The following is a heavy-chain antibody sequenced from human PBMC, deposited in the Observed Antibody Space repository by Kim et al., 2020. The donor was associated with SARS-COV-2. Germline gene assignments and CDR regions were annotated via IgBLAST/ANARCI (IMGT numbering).Heavy chain of an antibody. CDR3: ARVRRDYGDQGDY. J-gene: IGHJ4*02. D-gene: IGHD4-17*01. V-gene: IGHV3-48*03. Sequence: YADSVKGRFTSSRDNAKNSLYLQMNSLRAEDTAVYYCARVRRDYGDQGDYWGQGTLVTVSS.